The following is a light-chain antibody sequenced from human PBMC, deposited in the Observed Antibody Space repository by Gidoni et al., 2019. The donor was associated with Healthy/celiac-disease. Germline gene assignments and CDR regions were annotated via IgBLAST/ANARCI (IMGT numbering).Light chain of an antibody. Sequence: DIVLMQSPGTLSLSPGERATLSCRASQSVSSSSLACYQQKPGQAPRLLIYVAPIRATGIPDRFSGSGSGTDFTLTISRLGPEDFAVYYCQQYGSSPITFGQGTRLEIK. CDR1: QSVSSSS. J-gene: IGKJ5*01. V-gene: IGKV3-20*01. CDR2: VAP. CDR3: QQYGSSPIT.